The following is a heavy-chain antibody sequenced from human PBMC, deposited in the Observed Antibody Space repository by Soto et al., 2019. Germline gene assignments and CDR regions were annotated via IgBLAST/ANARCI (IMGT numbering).Heavy chain of an antibody. CDR1: GFTFSSYS. CDR3: ARGEAGLYFGY. J-gene: IGHJ4*02. D-gene: IGHD6-19*01. Sequence: EVQLVESGGGLVKPGGSLRLSCAASGFTFSSYSMNWVRQAPGKGLEWVSSISSSSSYIYYADSVKGRFTISRDNAKNSLYLQMNSLRGEGTGGYFWARGEAGLYFGYWGQGTLVTVSS. CDR2: ISSSSSYI. V-gene: IGHV3-21*01.